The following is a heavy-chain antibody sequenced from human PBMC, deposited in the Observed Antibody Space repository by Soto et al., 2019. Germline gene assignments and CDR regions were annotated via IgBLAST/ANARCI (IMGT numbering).Heavy chain of an antibody. CDR3: ARVGGYCSASSCHFHYYYGLDV. CDR2: ISAKNGNT. V-gene: IGHV1-18*01. J-gene: IGHJ6*02. Sequence: WASVKVSCKASGYTFNNYGISWVRQAPGQGLEWVGWISAKNGNTKNAQKVQGRVTMTTDTSTSTAYMELRSLRSDDTAVYYCARVGGYCSASSCHFHYYYGLDVWGQGTSVTVSS. CDR1: GYTFNNYG. D-gene: IGHD2-15*01.